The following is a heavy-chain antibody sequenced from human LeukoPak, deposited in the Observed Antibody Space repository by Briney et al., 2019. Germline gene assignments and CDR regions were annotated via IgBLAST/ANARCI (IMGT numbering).Heavy chain of an antibody. CDR3: ARAQGSSPTLNFDY. V-gene: IGHV4-39*07. D-gene: IGHD6-13*01. CDR2: INHSGST. CDR1: GGSISSGDYY. J-gene: IGHJ4*02. Sequence: SETLSLTCTVSGGSISSGDYYWSWIRQPPGKGLEWIGEINHSGSTNYNPSLKSRVTISVDTSKNQFSLKLSSVTAADTAVYYCARAQGSSPTLNFDYWGQGTLVTVSS.